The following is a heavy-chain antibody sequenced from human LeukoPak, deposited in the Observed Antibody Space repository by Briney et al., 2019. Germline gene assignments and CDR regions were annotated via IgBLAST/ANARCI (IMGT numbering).Heavy chain of an antibody. J-gene: IGHJ4*02. D-gene: IGHD3-10*01. Sequence: PGGSLRLSCAASGFTFSNAWMSWVRQAPGKGLEWVGRIKSKTDGGTIDYAAPVKGRFTISRDDSKNTLYLHMNSLKTEDTAVYYCTTRHYYDSGILENKRDCWGQGTLVTVSS. CDR3: TTRHYYDSGILENKRDC. CDR2: IKSKTDGGTI. V-gene: IGHV3-15*01. CDR1: GFTFSNAW.